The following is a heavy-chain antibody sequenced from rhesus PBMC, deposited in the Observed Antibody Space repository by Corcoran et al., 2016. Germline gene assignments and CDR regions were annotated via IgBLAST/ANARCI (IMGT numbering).Heavy chain of an antibody. J-gene: IGHJ4*01. V-gene: IGHV4-73*01. CDR1: GGSISGYYY. CDR2: IYGDMASP. CDR3: ARVNIAAALNFDY. Sequence: QVQLQQWGEGLVKPSETLSLTCSVYGGSISGYYYGSWIRQPPGKGLEWMGYIYGDMASPNSNPSLKNRVTILKDPSKNQFSLKLSSVTAADTVVYYCARVNIAAALNFDYWGQGVQVTVSS. D-gene: IGHD6-43*01.